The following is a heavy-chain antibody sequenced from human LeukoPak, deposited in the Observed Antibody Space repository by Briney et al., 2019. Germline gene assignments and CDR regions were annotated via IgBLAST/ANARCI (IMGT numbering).Heavy chain of an antibody. CDR3: ARDYGSAPGWFDP. CDR1: GFTFSSYS. Sequence: SGGSLRLSCAASGFTFSSYSVNWVRQAPGKGLEWVSSISTSSSYIYYADSVKGRFTISRDNAKNSLYLQMNSLRAEDTAVYYCARDYGSAPGWFDPWGQGTLVTVSS. CDR2: ISTSSSYI. V-gene: IGHV3-21*01. J-gene: IGHJ5*02. D-gene: IGHD3-10*01.